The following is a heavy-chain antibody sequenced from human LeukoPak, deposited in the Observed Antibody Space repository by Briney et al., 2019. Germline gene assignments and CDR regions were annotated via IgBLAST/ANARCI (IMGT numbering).Heavy chain of an antibody. CDR1: GYTFSDYY. V-gene: IGHV1-2*02. D-gene: IGHD3-9*01. CDR2: INPNSGGT. Sequence: ASVKVSCKASGYTFSDYYMHWVRQAPGQGLGWMGWINPNSGGTDYAQKFQGRVTMTRDTSISTAYMELSRLRSDDTAVYHCAQAGDILTGYYKRVAFDIWGQGTMVTVSS. J-gene: IGHJ3*02. CDR3: AQAGDILTGYYKRVAFDI.